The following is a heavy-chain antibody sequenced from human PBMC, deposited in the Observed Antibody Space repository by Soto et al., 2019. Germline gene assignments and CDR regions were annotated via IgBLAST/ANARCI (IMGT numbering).Heavy chain of an antibody. CDR2: INSDGSST. CDR3: VRDHGSGYYYCHDS. D-gene: IGHD3-22*01. J-gene: IGHJ4*02. V-gene: IGHV3-74*01. CDR1: GFTFSSHW. Sequence: EVQLVESGGGLVQPGGSLRLSCAASGFTFSSHWMHWVRQAPGKGLVWVSRINSDGSSTTHADSVKGRVTISRDNAKNTLYLQMNSLRAEDTAVYYCVRDHGSGYYYCHDSWGQGTLVTVSS.